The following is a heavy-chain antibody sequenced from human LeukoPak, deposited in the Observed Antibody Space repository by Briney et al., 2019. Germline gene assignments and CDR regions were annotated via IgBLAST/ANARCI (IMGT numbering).Heavy chain of an antibody. Sequence: SETLSLTCTVSGGSISSGGYYWSWIRQHPGTGLEWIAYIHHSGDTYSNPSLKSRVTISADTSKNQFSLKLTSVTAADTAVYYCARLLAMYPETDVWGQGTTVTVSS. CDR3: ARLLAMYPETDV. CDR1: GGSISSGGYY. D-gene: IGHD1-26*01. J-gene: IGHJ6*02. V-gene: IGHV4-31*03. CDR2: IHHSGDT.